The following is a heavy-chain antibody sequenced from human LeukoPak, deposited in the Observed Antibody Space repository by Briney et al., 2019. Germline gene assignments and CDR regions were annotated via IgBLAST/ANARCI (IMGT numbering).Heavy chain of an antibody. CDR2: IYYSGST. V-gene: IGHV4-59*01. D-gene: IGHD3-9*01. J-gene: IGHJ5*02. Sequence: SETLSLTCTVSGGSISSYYWSWIRQPPGKGLEWIGYIYYSGSTNYSPSLKSRVTISVDTSKNQFSLKLSSVTAADTAVYYCARGDAYYDILTGYYLDWFDPWGQGTLVTVSS. CDR3: ARGDAYYDILTGYYLDWFDP. CDR1: GGSISSYY.